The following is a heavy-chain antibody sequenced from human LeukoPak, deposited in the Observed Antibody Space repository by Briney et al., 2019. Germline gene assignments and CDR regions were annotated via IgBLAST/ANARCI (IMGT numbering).Heavy chain of an antibody. Sequence: ASVKVSCKVSGYTLTELSMHWVRQAPGKGLEWMGGFDPEDGETIYAQKFQGRVTMTEDTSTDKAYMELSSLRSEDTAVYYCAILLYWNYGTQRFDYWGQGTLVTVSS. D-gene: IGHD1-7*01. CDR3: AILLYWNYGTQRFDY. V-gene: IGHV1-24*01. CDR1: GYTLTELS. CDR2: FDPEDGET. J-gene: IGHJ4*02.